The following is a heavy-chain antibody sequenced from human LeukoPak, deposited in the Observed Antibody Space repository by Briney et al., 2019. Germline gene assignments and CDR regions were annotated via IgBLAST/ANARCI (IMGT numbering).Heavy chain of an antibody. CDR2: ISSSSSYI. J-gene: IGHJ4*02. CDR1: GFTFSSYS. CDR3: ARVGSGWSAYYFDY. D-gene: IGHD6-19*01. Sequence: GGSLRLSCAASGFTFSSYSMNWVRQAPGKGLEWVSSISSSSSYIYYADSVKGRFTISRDNAKNSLYLQMNSLRAEDTAVYYCARVGSGWSAYYFDYWGQGTLVTVSS. V-gene: IGHV3-21*01.